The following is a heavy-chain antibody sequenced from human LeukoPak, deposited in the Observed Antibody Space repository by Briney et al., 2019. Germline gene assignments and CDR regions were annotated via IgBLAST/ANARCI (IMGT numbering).Heavy chain of an antibody. J-gene: IGHJ6*03. V-gene: IGHV4-30-4*08. CDR3: ARVNDCSSTSCYTGDYYYYMDV. CDR1: GGSISSGDYY. Sequence: SETLSLTCTVSGGSISSGDYYWSWIRQPPGKGLEWIGYIYYSGSTYHNPSLKSRVTISVDTSKNQFSLKLSSVTAADTAVYYCARVNDCSSTSCYTGDYYYYMDVWGKGTTVTVSS. D-gene: IGHD2-2*02. CDR2: IYYSGST.